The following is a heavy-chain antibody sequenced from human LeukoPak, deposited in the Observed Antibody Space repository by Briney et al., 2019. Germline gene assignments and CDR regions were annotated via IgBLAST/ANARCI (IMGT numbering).Heavy chain of an antibody. CDR1: GFSFSTHW. J-gene: IGHJ4*02. V-gene: IGHV3-7*01. CDR3: ARGRPHGNDY. D-gene: IGHD4-23*01. Sequence: GGSLRLSCVASGFSFSTHWMHWVRQAPGKGLEWVATINLGGTNKYYVDAVKGRFSISRDNAKNTLYLQMNSLRVEDTAVYYCARGRPHGNDYWGQGTLVTVSS. CDR2: INLGGTNK.